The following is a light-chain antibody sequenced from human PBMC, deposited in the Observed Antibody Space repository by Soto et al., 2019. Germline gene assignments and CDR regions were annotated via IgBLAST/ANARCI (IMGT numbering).Light chain of an antibody. CDR2: RTN. V-gene: IGLV1-44*01. CDR1: TSNIGTKT. Sequence: QSVLTQPPSLSGTPGQRDSISCSGSTSNIGTKTLNWYQQLPGTAPKLLIYRTNQRPSGVPDRFSGSKSGTSASLAISGLQSEDEADYYCSAWDNSLTGPVFGGGTKLTVL. CDR3: SAWDNSLTGPV. J-gene: IGLJ3*02.